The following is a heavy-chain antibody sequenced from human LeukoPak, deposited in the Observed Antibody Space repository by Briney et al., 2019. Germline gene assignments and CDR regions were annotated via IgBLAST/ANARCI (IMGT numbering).Heavy chain of an antibody. V-gene: IGHV3-30*18. Sequence: GGSLRLSCAASGFTFSSYGMHWVRQAPGKGLEWVAVISYDGSNKYYADSVKGRFTISRDNSKNTLYLQMNSLRAEDTAVYYCAKDRIFVGYYDSSGYPDYWGQGTLVTVSS. CDR1: GFTFSSYG. CDR2: ISYDGSNK. J-gene: IGHJ4*02. D-gene: IGHD3-22*01. CDR3: AKDRIFVGYYDSSGYPDY.